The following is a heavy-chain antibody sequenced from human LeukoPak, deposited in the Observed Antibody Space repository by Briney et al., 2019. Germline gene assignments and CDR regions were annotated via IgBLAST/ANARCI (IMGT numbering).Heavy chain of an antibody. J-gene: IGHJ4*02. Sequence: GGSLRLSCAASGFTFSSYSMNWVRQAPGKGLEWVSSISTSSLYIYYADSVKGRFTISRDNSKNTLYLQMNSLRTEDTAVYYCAREGKTSGLRYYDNRATHTISSVGVDYWGQGTLVTVSS. CDR3: AREGKTSGLRYYDNRATHTISSVGVDY. CDR2: ISTSSLYI. V-gene: IGHV3-21*01. D-gene: IGHD3-22*01. CDR1: GFTFSSYS.